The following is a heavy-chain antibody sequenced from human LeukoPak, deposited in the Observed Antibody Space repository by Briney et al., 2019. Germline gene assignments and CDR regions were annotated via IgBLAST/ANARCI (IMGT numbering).Heavy chain of an antibody. CDR1: GFTFSGSW. J-gene: IGHJ4*02. D-gene: IGHD3-22*01. V-gene: IGHV3-7*01. Sequence: GGSLRLSCTASGFTFSGSWMTWVRQTPGKGLEWVANIGEDGTAKNYVDSVKGRFTISRNNAKNSLFLQMNSLRAEDTAVYYCARLYYYDSSQVDYWGQGTLVTVSS. CDR3: ARLYYYDSSQVDY. CDR2: IGEDGTAK.